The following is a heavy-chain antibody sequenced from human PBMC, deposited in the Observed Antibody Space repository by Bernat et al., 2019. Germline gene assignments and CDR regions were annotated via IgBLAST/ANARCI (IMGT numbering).Heavy chain of an antibody. J-gene: IGHJ5*02. CDR1: GGSVSSSTYY. CDR3: ARHRLSQAMTMPYRFDP. D-gene: IGHD4/OR15-4a*01. CDR2: VYYSGST. Sequence: QLQLQESGPGLVKPSETLSLTCTVSGGSVSSSTYYWGWIRQPPGMGLEWIGSVYYSGSTYYNPSLKSRVTISIDTSKNQFSLRLSSVTAAETAVYYCARHRLSQAMTMPYRFDPWGQGNLVTVSS. V-gene: IGHV4-39*01.